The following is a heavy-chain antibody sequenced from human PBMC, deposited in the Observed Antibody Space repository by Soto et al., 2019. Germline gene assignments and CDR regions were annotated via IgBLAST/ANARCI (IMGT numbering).Heavy chain of an antibody. J-gene: IGHJ2*01. Sequence: GWSLRLSCASSVFTFINAWMSWVRQASGKGLEWVGRIKSKTDGGTTDYAAPAKGRFTISRDDSKNTLYLQMNSLKTADTAVYYCTTLDLIVGGYWYLDLWGRGTLVTVSS. D-gene: IGHD1-26*01. CDR3: TTLDLIVGGYWYLDL. CDR2: IKSKTDGGTT. V-gene: IGHV3-15*01. CDR1: VFTFINAW.